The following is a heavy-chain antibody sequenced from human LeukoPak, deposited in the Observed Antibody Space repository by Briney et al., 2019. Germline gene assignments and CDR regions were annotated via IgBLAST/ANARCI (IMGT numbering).Heavy chain of an antibody. Sequence: GGSLRLSCVVSGFTFSSYSMSWVRQAPGKGLEWVSSISASSNFIYYADSVKGRFTISRDNAKKSLYLQMNSVRAEDTAVYYCARDPGYSSSWFDYWGQGALVTASS. D-gene: IGHD6-13*01. CDR1: GFTFSSYS. V-gene: IGHV3-21*01. CDR3: ARDPGYSSSWFDY. CDR2: ISASSNFI. J-gene: IGHJ4*02.